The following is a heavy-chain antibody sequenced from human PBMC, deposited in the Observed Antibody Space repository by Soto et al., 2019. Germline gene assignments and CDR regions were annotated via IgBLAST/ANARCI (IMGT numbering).Heavy chain of an antibody. V-gene: IGHV3-33*01. D-gene: IGHD6-13*01. Sequence: LRLSCAASGFTFSSYGMHWVRQAPGKGLEWVAVIWYDGSNKYYADSVKGRFTISRDNSKNTLYLQMNSLRAEDTAVYYCARDRVARTRQHLVLQYYYGMDVWGQGTAVTVSS. CDR2: IWYDGSNK. CDR3: ARDRVARTRQHLVLQYYYGMDV. CDR1: GFTFSSYG. J-gene: IGHJ6*02.